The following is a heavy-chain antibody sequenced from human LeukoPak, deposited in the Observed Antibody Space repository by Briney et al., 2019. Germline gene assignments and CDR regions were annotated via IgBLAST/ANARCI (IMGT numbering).Heavy chain of an antibody. CDR1: GGSICGSDFY. D-gene: IGHD6-19*01. CDR2: INYGGAT. CDR3: ARLGPGGWYKGAYFQH. Sequence: SETPSLTCRVSGGSICGSDFYWGWIRQPPGKGLEWIGRINYGGATYYKPSLRSRVTMSVDMSKNEFSLELKSVTAADTAMYYCARLGPGGWYKGAYFQHWGQGTLVT. V-gene: IGHV4-39*01. J-gene: IGHJ1*01.